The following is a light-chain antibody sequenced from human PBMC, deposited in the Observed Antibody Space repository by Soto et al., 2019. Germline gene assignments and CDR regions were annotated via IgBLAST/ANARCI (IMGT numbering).Light chain of an antibody. CDR1: QSLLHSNGYNY. V-gene: IGKV2-28*01. Sequence: DLVMTQSPLSLPVTPGEPASISCRSSQSLLHSNGYNYLDWYLEKPGQSPQLLSYLGSNRAYGVPDRFSGSGSGTDFTLTISRVEADDVGVYYCMQALQTPLLTFGGGTKMEIK. CDR2: LGS. J-gene: IGKJ4*01. CDR3: MQALQTPLLT.